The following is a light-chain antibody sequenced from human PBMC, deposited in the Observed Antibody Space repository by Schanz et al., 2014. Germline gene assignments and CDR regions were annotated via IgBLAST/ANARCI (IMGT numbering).Light chain of an antibody. J-gene: IGLJ2*01. CDR1: SSDVGDYDY. Sequence: QSALTQPRSVSGSPGQSVAISCTGTSSDVGDYDYVSWYQQHPGKAPKLMIYDVSERPSGVPDRFSGSKSGNTAPMTISRLQAEDEADFYCSSYSSSSTYVVFGGGTKLTVL. CDR2: DVS. V-gene: IGLV2-11*01. CDR3: SSYSSSSTYVV.